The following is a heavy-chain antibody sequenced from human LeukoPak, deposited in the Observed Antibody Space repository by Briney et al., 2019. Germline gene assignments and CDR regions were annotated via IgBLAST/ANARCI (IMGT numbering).Heavy chain of an antibody. D-gene: IGHD3-10*01. CDR3: ARESPMVRGVMDV. J-gene: IGHJ6*02. CDR2: IYSGGST. V-gene: IGHV3-66*01. Sequence: SGGSLRLSCAASGFTVRSKDMSWVRQAPGKALEWVSVIYSGGSTYYADSVKGRFTISRDNSKNTLYLQMDSLRAEDTAVYYCARESPMVRGVMDVWGQGTTVTVSS. CDR1: GFTVRSKD.